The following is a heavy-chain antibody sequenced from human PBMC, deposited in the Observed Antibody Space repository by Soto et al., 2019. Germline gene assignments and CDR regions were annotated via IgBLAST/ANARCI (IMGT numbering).Heavy chain of an antibody. D-gene: IGHD6-6*01. CDR1: GYTFTNCG. V-gene: IGHV1-18*01. J-gene: IGHJ6*03. CDR3: ASVRQLVGNFYYYTHA. Sequence: ASGKDSCKASGYTFTNCGITWGRQAPGEGIEGMGWISAYDGDTHYTQSLQGRVTLTTDTSVTTSYMELWGLRSDDTAVYYCASVRQLVGNFYYYTHAWPKGTPVTVFS. CDR2: ISAYDGDT.